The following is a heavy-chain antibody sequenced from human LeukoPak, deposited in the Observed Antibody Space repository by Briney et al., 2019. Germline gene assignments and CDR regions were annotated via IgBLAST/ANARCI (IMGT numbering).Heavy chain of an antibody. D-gene: IGHD6-25*01. V-gene: IGHV3-30*03. CDR2: ISYDEANI. Sequence: HTGGSLRLSCAASEFTFSSYGMHWVRQAPGKGLEWLAVISYDEANIYYADSVKGRLTISRDNSKNTVFLQMNSLRVEDTAIYYCSSATSMTTITTDHWGQGTLVTVSS. CDR3: SSATSMTTITTDH. J-gene: IGHJ4*02. CDR1: EFTFSSYG.